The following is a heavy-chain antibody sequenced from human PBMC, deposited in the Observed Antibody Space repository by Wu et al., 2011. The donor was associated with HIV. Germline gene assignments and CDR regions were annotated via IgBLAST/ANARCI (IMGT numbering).Heavy chain of an antibody. CDR2: IIPINGET. CDR1: GGTFSSYA. J-gene: IGHJ1*01. CDR3: ATLDSSGWTDYFQH. D-gene: IGHD6-19*01. Sequence: QVQLVQSGAEVKKPGSSVKVSCKASGGTFSSYAISWVRQAPGQGLEWMGGIIPINGETIYAQKFQGRVTMTEDTSTDTAYMELSSLRSEDTAVYYCATLDSSGWTDYFQHWGQGTQVTVSS. V-gene: IGHV1-69*14.